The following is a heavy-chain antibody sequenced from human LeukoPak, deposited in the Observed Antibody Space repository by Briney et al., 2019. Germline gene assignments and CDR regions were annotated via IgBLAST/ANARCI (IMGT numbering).Heavy chain of an antibody. CDR3: ARAKPKNMVRGLIMRRESRYYFDY. CDR1: GFTFGSYS. CDR2: ISGSSGAI. V-gene: IGHV3-48*01. J-gene: IGHJ4*02. Sequence: GGSLRLSCAASGFTFGSYSMNWVRQAPGKGLEWVSYISGSSGAIYYADSVKGRFTISRDNAKNSLYLQMNSLTAEDTAVYYCARAKPKNMVRGLIMRRESRYYFDYWGQGTLVTVSS. D-gene: IGHD3-10*01.